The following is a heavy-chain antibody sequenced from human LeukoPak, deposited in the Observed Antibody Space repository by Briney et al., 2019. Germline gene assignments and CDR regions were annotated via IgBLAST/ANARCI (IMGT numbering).Heavy chain of an antibody. CDR2: INANSGDT. Sequence: GASVKVSCKASGHTFTGYYMHWVRQAPGQGLEWMGWINANSGDTNYAQKFQGRVTMTRDTSISTAYMELSRLRSDDTAVYYCASKWVTYYYNSSAYHYPTDVFDNWGQGTMVTVSS. V-gene: IGHV1-2*02. D-gene: IGHD3-22*01. CDR3: ASKWVTYYYNSSAYHYPTDVFDN. CDR1: GHTFTGYY. J-gene: IGHJ3*02.